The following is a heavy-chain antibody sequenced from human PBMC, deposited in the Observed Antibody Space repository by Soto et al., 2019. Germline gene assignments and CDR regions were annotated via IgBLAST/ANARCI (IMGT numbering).Heavy chain of an antibody. CDR2: IDYNGST. Sequence: QVQLQESGPGLVKPSQTLSLTCTVSGGSISSGGYYWSWIRQHPGKGLEWIGYIDYNGSTYYNPSLKSRVTISVDTSKNQFSLKLSSVTAADTAVYYCARGHYDSSGRGNFDYWGQGTLVTVSS. CDR3: ARGHYDSSGRGNFDY. D-gene: IGHD3-22*01. V-gene: IGHV4-31*03. CDR1: GGSISSGGYY. J-gene: IGHJ4*02.